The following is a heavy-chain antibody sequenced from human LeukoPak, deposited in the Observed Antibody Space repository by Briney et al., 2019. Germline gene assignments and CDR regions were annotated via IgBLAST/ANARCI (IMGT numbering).Heavy chain of an antibody. CDR1: GGSFTTHY. J-gene: IGHJ3*01. CDR3: ASDSISINAFDA. Sequence: SETLSLTCTVSGGSFTTHYWSWIRQPPGKGLEWIGYISYIGSTNYNPSLKSRVIISIDTSKNEVSLMLTSVTAADTAVYYCASDSISINAFDAWGQGTMVTVSS. CDR2: ISYIGST. D-gene: IGHD3-10*01. V-gene: IGHV4-59*11.